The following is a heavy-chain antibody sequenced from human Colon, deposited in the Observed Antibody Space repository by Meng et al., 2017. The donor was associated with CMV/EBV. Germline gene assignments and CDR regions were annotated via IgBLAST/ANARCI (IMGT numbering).Heavy chain of an antibody. CDR1: GFTFSSYG. V-gene: IGHV3-43D*03. Sequence: GGSLRLSCAASGFTFSSYGMHWVRQAPGKGLEWVALISGDSITTYYGDAVSGRFTISRDNSKNALYLQMDFLGPEDTAVYYCSKDRTNYASGWFDFWGQGTLVTVSS. CDR2: ISGDSITT. J-gene: IGHJ4*02. D-gene: IGHD6-19*01. CDR3: SKDRTNYASGWFDF.